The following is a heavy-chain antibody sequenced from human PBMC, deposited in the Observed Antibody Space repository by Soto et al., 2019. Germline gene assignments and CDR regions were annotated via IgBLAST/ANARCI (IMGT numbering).Heavy chain of an antibody. D-gene: IGHD6-13*01. Sequence: QVQLVQSGAEVKKPGASVKVSCKASGSTFTSYDINWVRQATGQGLEWMGWMNPNSGNTGYAQKFQGRVTMTRNTSISTAYMELSSLRSEDTAVYYCARGSKGSSWYAYWFDPWGQGTLVTVSS. J-gene: IGHJ5*02. CDR3: ARGSKGSSWYAYWFDP. CDR2: MNPNSGNT. CDR1: GSTFTSYD. V-gene: IGHV1-8*01.